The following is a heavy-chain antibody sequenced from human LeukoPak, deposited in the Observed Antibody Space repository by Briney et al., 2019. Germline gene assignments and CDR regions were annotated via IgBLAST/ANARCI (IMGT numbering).Heavy chain of an antibody. CDR3: ARDLRSLRRYSGSSLGDY. D-gene: IGHD1-26*01. V-gene: IGHV3-11*04. Sequence: PGGSLRLSCAASGFTFSDYYMSWIRQAPGKGLEWVSYISSSGSTIYYADSVKGRFTISRDNAKNSLYLQMNSLRAEDTAVYYCARDLRSLRRYSGSSLGDYWGQGTLVTVSS. J-gene: IGHJ4*02. CDR1: GFTFSDYY. CDR2: ISSSGSTI.